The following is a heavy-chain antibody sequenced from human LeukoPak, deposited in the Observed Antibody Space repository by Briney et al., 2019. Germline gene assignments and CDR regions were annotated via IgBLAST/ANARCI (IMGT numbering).Heavy chain of an antibody. CDR3: ASYIAARAYWYFDL. D-gene: IGHD6-6*01. J-gene: IGHJ2*01. Sequence: PSETLSLTCTVSGGSISSYYWSWIRQPAGKGLEWIGRIYTSGSTNYNPSLKSRVTIPVDTSKNQFSLKLSSVTAADTAVYYCASYIAARAYWYFDLWGRGTLVTVSS. V-gene: IGHV4-4*07. CDR2: IYTSGST. CDR1: GGSISSYY.